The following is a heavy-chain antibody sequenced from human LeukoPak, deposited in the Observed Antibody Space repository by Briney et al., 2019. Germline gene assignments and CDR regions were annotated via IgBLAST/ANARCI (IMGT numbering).Heavy chain of an antibody. V-gene: IGHV3-23*01. J-gene: IGHJ3*02. D-gene: IGHD3-10*01. CDR2: ISGSGGST. CDR1: GFTFSSYA. CDR3: ARIGSETYHDAYDI. Sequence: GGSPRLSCAASGFTFSSYAMSWVRQAPGKGLEWVSAISGSGGSTYYADSVKGRFTISRDNAKNSLYLQMNSLGAEDTAMYYCARIGSETYHDAYDIWGQGTMVTVFS.